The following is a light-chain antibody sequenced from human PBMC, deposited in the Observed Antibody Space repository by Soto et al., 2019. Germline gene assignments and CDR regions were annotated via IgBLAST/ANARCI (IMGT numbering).Light chain of an antibody. CDR1: QGIRNF. CDR2: AAS. CDR3: QKYSSVPV. Sequence: DIQMTQSPPSLSASVGDRVTITCRASQGIRNFVAWYQQKPGKAPKLLIYAASTLQSEVPSRFSGSGSGTDFTLTLNSLQPDDVAPYSCQKYSSVPVFGPGTKVEIK. J-gene: IGKJ3*01. V-gene: IGKV1-27*01.